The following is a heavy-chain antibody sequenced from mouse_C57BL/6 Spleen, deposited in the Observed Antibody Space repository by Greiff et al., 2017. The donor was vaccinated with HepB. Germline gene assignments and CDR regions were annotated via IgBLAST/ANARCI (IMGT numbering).Heavy chain of an antibody. V-gene: IGHV1-26*01. Sequence: VQLQQSGPELVKPGASVKISCKASGYTFTDYYINWVKQSHGKSLEWIGDINPNNGGTSYNQKFKGKATLTVDKSSSTAYMELRSLTSEDSAVYYCARNYGSFDYWGQGTTLTVSS. CDR2: INPNNGGT. J-gene: IGHJ2*01. D-gene: IGHD1-1*01. CDR1: GYTFTDYY. CDR3: ARNYGSFDY.